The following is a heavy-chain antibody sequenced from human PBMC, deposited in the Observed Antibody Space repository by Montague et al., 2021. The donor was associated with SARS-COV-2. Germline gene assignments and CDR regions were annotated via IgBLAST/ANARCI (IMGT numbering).Heavy chain of an antibody. V-gene: IGHV3-74*01. CDR3: ARDLDEDASDT. J-gene: IGHJ3*02. CDR2: INSDGSST. CDR1: GLPFSSYW. Sequence: SLRLSCAASGLPFSSYWMHWVRQAPGKGLVWVSRINSDGSSTNYADSVKGRFTISRDNAKNTLYLQMSSLRAEDTAVYYCARDLDEDASDTWGQGTMVTVSS.